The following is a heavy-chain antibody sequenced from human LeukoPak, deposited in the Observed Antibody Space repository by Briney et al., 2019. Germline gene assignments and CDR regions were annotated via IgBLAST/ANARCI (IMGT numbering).Heavy chain of an antibody. CDR1: GFTFSSYA. D-gene: IGHD3-10*01. CDR2: ISYDGSNK. J-gene: IGHJ6*02. CDR3: ARDLGELTMVRGVIITAYYYYGMDV. V-gene: IGHV3-30-3*01. Sequence: GGSLRLSCAASGFTFSSYAMHWVRQAPGKGLEWVAVISYDGSNKYYADSVKGRFTISRDNSKNTLYLQMNSLRAEDTAVYYCARDLGELTMVRGVIITAYYYYGMDVWGQGTTVTVSS.